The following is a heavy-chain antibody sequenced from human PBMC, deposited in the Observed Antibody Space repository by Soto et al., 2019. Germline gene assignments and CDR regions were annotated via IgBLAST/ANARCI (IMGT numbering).Heavy chain of an antibody. D-gene: IGHD2-21*02. CDR2: IYYSGST. CDR3: ARGNVNLAYCGGDCSHWYFDL. J-gene: IGHJ2*01. Sequence: QLQLQESGPGLVKPSETLSLTCTVSGGSISSSSYYWGWIRQPPGKGLEWIGSIYYSGSTYYNPSLKSRVTISVDTSKNQFSLKLSSVTAADTAVYYCARGNVNLAYCGGDCSHWYFDLWGRGTLVTVSS. V-gene: IGHV4-39*01. CDR1: GGSISSSSYY.